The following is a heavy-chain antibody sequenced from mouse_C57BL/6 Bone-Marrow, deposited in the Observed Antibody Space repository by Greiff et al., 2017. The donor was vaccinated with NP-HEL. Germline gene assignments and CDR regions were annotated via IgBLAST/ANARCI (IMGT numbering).Heavy chain of an antibody. CDR3: ARWGNYVHLDY. D-gene: IGHD2-1*01. V-gene: IGHV1-22*01. J-gene: IGHJ2*01. CDR2: INPNNGGT. CDR1: GYTFTEYN. Sequence: EVQLQQSGPELVKPGASVKMSCKASGYTFTEYNMPWVEQSHGKRLEWVGYINPNNGGTSYNQKFKGKATLTVNKSSSTAYMELRSLTSEDSAVYYCARWGNYVHLDYWGQGTTLTVSS.